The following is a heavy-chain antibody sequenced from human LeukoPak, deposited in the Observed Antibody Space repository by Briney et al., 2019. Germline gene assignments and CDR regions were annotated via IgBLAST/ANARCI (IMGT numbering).Heavy chain of an antibody. CDR2: INPNSGGT. D-gene: IGHD6-19*01. CDR3: ARVQGWDDAFDI. Sequence: GAPVKVSCKASGYTFTGYYMHWVRQAPGQGLEWMGRINPNSGGTNYAQKFQGRVTMTRDTSISTAYMELSRLRSDDTAVYYCARVQGWDDAFDIWGQGTMVTVSS. V-gene: IGHV1-2*06. CDR1: GYTFTGYY. J-gene: IGHJ3*02.